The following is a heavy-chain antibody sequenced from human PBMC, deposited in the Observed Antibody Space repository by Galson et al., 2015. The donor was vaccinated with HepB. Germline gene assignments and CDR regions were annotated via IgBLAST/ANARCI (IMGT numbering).Heavy chain of an antibody. Sequence: SLRLSCAASGFTFRDYYMHWLRQAPGKGLEWLSSISTSGSDTTYAESVKGRFTISRDESRNTLHLQMNSLNAEDTAIYYCARDKDPSRNWMDGLIYYGLAVWGQGTTVTVSS. D-gene: IGHD1-1*01. J-gene: IGHJ6*02. CDR3: ARDKDPSRNWMDGLIYYGLAV. CDR2: ISTSGSDT. CDR1: GFTFRDYY. V-gene: IGHV3-11*06.